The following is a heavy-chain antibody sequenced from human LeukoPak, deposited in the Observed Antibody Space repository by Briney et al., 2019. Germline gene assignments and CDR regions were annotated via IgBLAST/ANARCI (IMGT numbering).Heavy chain of an antibody. J-gene: IGHJ4*02. Sequence: GGSLRISCSASGFTVSSKYMTWVRQAPGKGLELVSVIYDGDRSWFADSVKGRFTISRDRSTNTLHLQMNSLRAEDTAVYYCARADGDSWGQFDYWGQGILVTVSS. CDR2: IYDGDRS. D-gene: IGHD4-17*01. CDR3: ARADGDSWGQFDY. V-gene: IGHV3-53*01. CDR1: GFTVSSKY.